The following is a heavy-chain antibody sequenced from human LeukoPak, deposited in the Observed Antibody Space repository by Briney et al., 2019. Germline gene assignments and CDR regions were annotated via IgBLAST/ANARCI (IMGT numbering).Heavy chain of an antibody. CDR1: GYAFTSYD. V-gene: IGHV1-8*01. CDR2: MNPNSGNT. D-gene: IGHD6-6*01. J-gene: IGHJ4*02. CDR3: ARGEYSSSSLDY. Sequence: ASVKVSCKASGYAFTSYDINWVRHATGQGLEWMGWMNPNSGNTGYAQKFQGRVTMTRNTSISTAYMELSSLRSEDTAVYYCARGEYSSSSLDYWGQGTLVTVSS.